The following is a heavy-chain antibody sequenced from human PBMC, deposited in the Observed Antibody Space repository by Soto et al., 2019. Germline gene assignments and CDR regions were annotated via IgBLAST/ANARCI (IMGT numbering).Heavy chain of an antibody. CDR2: IYYSGST. J-gene: IGHJ6*03. Sequence: SETLSLTCTVSGGSISSYYWSWIRQPPGKGLEWIGYIYYSGSTNYNPSLKSRVTISVNTSKNQFSLKLSPVTAADTAVYYCARRGGYCSSTSCPHYYYYYYMDVWGKGTTVTVSS. D-gene: IGHD2-2*01. CDR1: GGSISSYY. V-gene: IGHV4-59*08. CDR3: ARRGGYCSSTSCPHYYYYYYMDV.